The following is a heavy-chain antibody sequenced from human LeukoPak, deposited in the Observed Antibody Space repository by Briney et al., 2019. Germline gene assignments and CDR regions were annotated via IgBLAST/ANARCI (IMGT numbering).Heavy chain of an antibody. J-gene: IGHJ6*02. Sequence: HPGRSLRLSCAASGFIFSSYAMHWVRQAPAKGLEWLTLISNHGRNKYYADSVKGRLTISRDNSQDTLYLHINSLRPEDTAVYYCARDGSSGWLQGSNYYYYYAMDVWGQGTAVTVSS. CDR1: GFIFSSYA. V-gene: IGHV3-30*04. D-gene: IGHD6-19*01. CDR3: ARDGSSGWLQGSNYYYYYAMDV. CDR2: ISNHGRNK.